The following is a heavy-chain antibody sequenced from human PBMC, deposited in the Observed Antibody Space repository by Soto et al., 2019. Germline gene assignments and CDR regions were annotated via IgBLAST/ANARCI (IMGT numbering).Heavy chain of an antibody. D-gene: IGHD2-2*02. CDR3: ARLLCHSNTCYTGSRHFFEC. V-gene: IGHV5-51*01. J-gene: IGHJ4*02. CDR1: GYSFSTYC. CDR2: IYPTASDA. Sequence: PGQPLKLSRKGSGYSFSTYCIAWLRQLPGKGLEWMGIIYPTASDARYSPAFQGQVTISVDNSISTAYLLWSSLKASDTSIYYCARLLCHSNTCYTGSRHFFECWGQGALVTVSS.